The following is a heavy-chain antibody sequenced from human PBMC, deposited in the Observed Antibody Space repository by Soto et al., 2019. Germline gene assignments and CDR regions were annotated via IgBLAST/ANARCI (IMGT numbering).Heavy chain of an antibody. CDR3: ARDQRSAQSASSFSSSWYPSFDY. CDR1: GFTFGDYY. CDR2: ISSSGSTI. Sequence: GGSLRLSCAASGFTFGDYYMSWIRQAPGKGLEWVSYISSSGSTIYYADSVKGRFTISRDNAKNSLYLQMNSLRAEDTAVYYCARDQRSAQSASSFSSSWYPSFDYWGQGTLVTVSS. V-gene: IGHV3-11*01. D-gene: IGHD6-13*01. J-gene: IGHJ4*02.